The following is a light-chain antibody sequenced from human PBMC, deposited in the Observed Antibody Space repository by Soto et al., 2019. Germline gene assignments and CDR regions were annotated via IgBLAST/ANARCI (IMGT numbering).Light chain of an antibody. CDR3: QQSYTAPRT. Sequence: DIQMTQSPSSLSASVGDRVTITCRASQTITTYLIWYQQKAGKAPKLLIYAASSLQSGVPPRFSGSGSGTDFTLNISSLQPEDFATYYCQQSYTAPRTFGQGTKVEF. J-gene: IGKJ1*01. V-gene: IGKV1-39*01. CDR1: QTITTY. CDR2: AAS.